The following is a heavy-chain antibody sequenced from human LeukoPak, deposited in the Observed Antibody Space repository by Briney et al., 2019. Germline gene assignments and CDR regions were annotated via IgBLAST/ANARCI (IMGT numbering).Heavy chain of an antibody. D-gene: IGHD1-26*01. CDR1: GYTFTSYA. CDR3: AREGGGSYPYYFDY. J-gene: IGHJ4*02. CDR2: INAGNGNT. Sequence: ASVKVSCKASGYTFTSYAMHWVRQSPGQRLEWMGWINAGNGNTKYSQKFQGRVTITRDTSASTAYMELRSLRSDDTAVYYCAREGGGSYPYYFDYWGQGTLVTVSS. V-gene: IGHV1-3*01.